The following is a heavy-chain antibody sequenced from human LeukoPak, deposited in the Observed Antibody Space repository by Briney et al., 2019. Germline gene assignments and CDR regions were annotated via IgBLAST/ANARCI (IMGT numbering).Heavy chain of an antibody. CDR1: GGSISSSSYY. V-gene: IGHV4-39*07. D-gene: IGHD2-15*01. J-gene: IGHJ6*03. CDR3: ARSVEGYCRGGSCYYYSYYMDV. Sequence: SETLSLTCTVSGGSISSSSYYWGWIRQPPGKGLEWIGSIYYSGSTYYNPSLKSRVTISVDTSKNQFSPKLSSVTAADTAVYYCARSVEGYCRGGSCYYYSYYMDVWGKGTTVTVSS. CDR2: IYYSGST.